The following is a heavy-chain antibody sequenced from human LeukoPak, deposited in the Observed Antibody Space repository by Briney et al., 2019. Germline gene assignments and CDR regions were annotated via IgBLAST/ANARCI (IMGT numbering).Heavy chain of an antibody. CDR3: ARDPLRGWLQSDAFDI. Sequence: SETLSLTCAVYGGSFSGYYWSWIRQPPGKGLEWIGEINHSGSTNYNPSLKSRVTISVDASKNQFSLKLSSVTAADTAVYYCARDPLRGWLQSDAFDIWGQGTMVTVSS. CDR1: GGSFSGYY. J-gene: IGHJ3*02. V-gene: IGHV4-34*01. CDR2: INHSGST. D-gene: IGHD5-24*01.